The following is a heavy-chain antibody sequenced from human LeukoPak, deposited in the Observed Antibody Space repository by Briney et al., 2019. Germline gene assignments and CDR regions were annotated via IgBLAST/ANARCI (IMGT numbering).Heavy chain of an antibody. J-gene: IGHJ4*02. CDR1: GFSFSNFP. Sequence: GGSLRLSCSASGFSFSNFPMHWVRQAPGKGLQYVAAITSNGINTFYADSVKGRFTISRDNSKNTLYLQLSSLRAEDTAVYYCARKRKGTYDFDYWGQGTLVTVSS. V-gene: IGHV3-64D*06. D-gene: IGHD3-16*01. CDR3: ARKRKGTYDFDY. CDR2: ITSNGINT.